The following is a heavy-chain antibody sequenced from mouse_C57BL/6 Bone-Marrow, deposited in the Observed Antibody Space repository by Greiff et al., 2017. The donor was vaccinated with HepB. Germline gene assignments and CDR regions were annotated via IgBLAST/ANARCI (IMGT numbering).Heavy chain of an antibody. D-gene: IGHD2-14*01. CDR1: GYTFTDYN. CDR2: INPNNGGT. V-gene: IGHV1-22*01. CDR3: APTYRTFDY. Sequence: DVQLQESGPELVKPGASVKMSCKASGYTFTDYNMHWVKQSHGKSLEWIGYINPNNGGTSYNQKFKGKATLTVNKSSSTAYMELRSLTSEDSAVYYCAPTYRTFDYWGQGTTLTVSS. J-gene: IGHJ2*01.